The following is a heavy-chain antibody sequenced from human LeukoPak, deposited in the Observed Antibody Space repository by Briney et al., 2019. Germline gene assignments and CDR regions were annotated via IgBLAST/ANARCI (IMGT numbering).Heavy chain of an antibody. CDR2: IDGGGSSI. J-gene: IGHJ4*01. V-gene: IGHV3-74*01. Sequence: GGSLRLSCEASGFTFSYHWMHWVRQVPGKGPVWVSRIDGGGSSISYADSVKGRFSISRDNGKSNLYLHMNSLRVEDTGVYYCARGPGSSGGAYVGDYWGHGSLVTVSS. CDR1: GFTFSYHW. CDR3: ARGPGSSGGAYVGDY. D-gene: IGHD3-22*01.